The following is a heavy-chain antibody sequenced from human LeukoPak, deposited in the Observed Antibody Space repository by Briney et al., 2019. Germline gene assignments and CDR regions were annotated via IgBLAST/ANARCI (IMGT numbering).Heavy chain of an antibody. CDR3: ARLAGYSSSWYSWFDP. CDR2: IYYSGST. D-gene: IGHD6-13*01. Sequence: SETLSLTCTVSGGSISSYYWSWIRQPPGKGLEWIGYIYYSGSTNYNPSLKSRVTISVDTSKNQFSLKLSSVTAAGTAVYYCARLAGYSSSWYSWFDPWGQGTLVTVSS. CDR1: GGSISSYY. J-gene: IGHJ5*02. V-gene: IGHV4-59*08.